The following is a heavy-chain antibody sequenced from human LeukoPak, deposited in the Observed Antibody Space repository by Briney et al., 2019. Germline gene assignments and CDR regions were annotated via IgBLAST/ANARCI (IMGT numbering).Heavy chain of an antibody. CDR1: GGSISSSSYY. Sequence: SETLSLTCTVSGGSISSSSYYWGWIRQPPGKGLEWIGSIYYSGSTYYNPSLKSRVTISVDTSKNQFSLKLSSVTAADTAVYYCASPGGRGYFDPWGQGTLVTVSS. V-gene: IGHV4-39*07. CDR3: ASPGGRGYFDP. CDR2: IYYSGST. D-gene: IGHD3-16*01. J-gene: IGHJ5*02.